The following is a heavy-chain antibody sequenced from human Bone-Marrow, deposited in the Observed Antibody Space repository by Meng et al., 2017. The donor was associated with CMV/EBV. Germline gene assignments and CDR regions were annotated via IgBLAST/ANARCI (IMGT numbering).Heavy chain of an antibody. J-gene: IGHJ6*02. Sequence: SVKVSCKASGGTFSSYAISWVRQAPGQGLEWMGGIIPIFGTANYAQKFQGRVTITTDESTSTAYMELSSLRSEDTAVYYCARDRPLMTTVTTRYYYGMDVWGQGTTVTVSS. CDR1: GGTFSSYA. D-gene: IGHD4-11*01. V-gene: IGHV1-69*05. CDR3: ARDRPLMTTVTTRYYYGMDV. CDR2: IIPIFGTA.